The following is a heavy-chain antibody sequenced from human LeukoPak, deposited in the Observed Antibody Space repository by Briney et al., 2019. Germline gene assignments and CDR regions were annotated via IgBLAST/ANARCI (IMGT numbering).Heavy chain of an antibody. J-gene: IGHJ4*02. Sequence: GASVKVSCKASGYTFTGYYMHWVRQAPGQGLEWMGWINPNSGGTNYAQKFQGRVTMTRDTSISTAYMELSRLRSDDTAVYYCATPQGSYYYDSSGYSPFDYWGQGTLVTVSS. V-gene: IGHV1-2*02. D-gene: IGHD3-22*01. CDR3: ATPQGSYYYDSSGYSPFDY. CDR2: INPNSGGT. CDR1: GYTFTGYY.